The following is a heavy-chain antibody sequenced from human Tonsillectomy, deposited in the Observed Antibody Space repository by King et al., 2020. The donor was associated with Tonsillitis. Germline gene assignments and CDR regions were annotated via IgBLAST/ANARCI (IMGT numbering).Heavy chain of an antibody. CDR3: ARAEATKWELLAPDH. J-gene: IGHJ4*02. D-gene: IGHD1-26*01. Sequence: VQLVESGAEVKKPGASVKVSCKASGYTFSGYYMNWVRQAPGQGLEWMGWINPNSGGTNYAQRFQDRVTMTRDTSTSTAYMELSRLRSDDTAVFYCARAEATKWELLAPDHWGQGTLVTVSS. CDR2: INPNSGGT. V-gene: IGHV1-2*02. CDR1: GYTFSGYY.